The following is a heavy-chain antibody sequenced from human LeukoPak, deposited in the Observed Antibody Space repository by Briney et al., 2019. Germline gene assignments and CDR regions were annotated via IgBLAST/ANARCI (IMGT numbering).Heavy chain of an antibody. J-gene: IGHJ4*02. D-gene: IGHD1-7*01. Sequence: GGSLRLSCAASGFTVSDSFMTWVRQAPGKGLEWVSVIYVAGSTYYADSVKGRFTISRDNSKNTLYLQMNSLRAEDTAVYYCAKDLFGGITGTTFGDYWGQGTLVTVSS. CDR1: GFTVSDSF. CDR3: AKDLFGGITGTTFGDY. CDR2: IYVAGST. V-gene: IGHV3-53*01.